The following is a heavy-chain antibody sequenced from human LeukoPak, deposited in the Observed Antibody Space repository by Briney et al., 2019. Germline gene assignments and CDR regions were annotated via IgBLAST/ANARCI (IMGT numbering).Heavy chain of an antibody. V-gene: IGHV4-59*08. CDR1: GGSISSYY. J-gene: IGHJ4*02. CDR3: ARLRGYDFGGYYFDY. Sequence: PSETLSLTCTVSGGSISSYYWSWIRQPPGKGLEWIGYIYYSGSTNYNPSLKSRVTISVDTSKNQFSLKLSSVTAADTAVYYCARLRGYDFGGYYFDYWGQGTLVTVSS. D-gene: IGHD5-12*01. CDR2: IYYSGST.